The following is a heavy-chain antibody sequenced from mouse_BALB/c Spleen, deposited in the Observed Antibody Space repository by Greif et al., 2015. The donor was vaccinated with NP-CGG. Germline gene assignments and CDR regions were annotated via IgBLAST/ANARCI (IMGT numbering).Heavy chain of an antibody. CDR3: TRSDGYYWYFDV. Sequence: QVQPQQSGAELVKPGASVKLSCKASGHTFTSYYMYWVKQRPGQGLEWVGEINPSNGGTNFNEKFKSKATLTVDKSSSTAYMQLSSLTSEDSAVYYCTRSDGYYWYFDVWGAGTTVTVSS. CDR2: INPSNGGT. V-gene: IGHV1S81*02. D-gene: IGHD2-3*01. J-gene: IGHJ1*01. CDR1: GHTFTSYY.